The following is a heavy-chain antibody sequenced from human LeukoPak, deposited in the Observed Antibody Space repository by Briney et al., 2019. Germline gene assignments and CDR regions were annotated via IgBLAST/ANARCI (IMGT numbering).Heavy chain of an antibody. J-gene: IGHJ4*02. Sequence: SETLSLTCTVFGASISSATYYWGWIRQPPGKGLEWIGSIYYSGSTYHNPSLKSRVTTSVDTSKNQFSLKLSSVTAADTAVYYCARQYRDTSGYNCFDYWGQGTLVTVSS. CDR3: ARQYRDTSGYNCFDY. CDR1: GASISSATYY. CDR2: IYYSGST. V-gene: IGHV4-39*01. D-gene: IGHD3-22*01.